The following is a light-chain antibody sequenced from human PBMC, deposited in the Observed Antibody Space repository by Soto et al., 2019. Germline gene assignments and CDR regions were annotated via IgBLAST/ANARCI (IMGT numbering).Light chain of an antibody. CDR1: QSSSSY. Sequence: ETVLTQSPGTLSLSPGERATLSCRASQSSSSYLTWYQQRPGQAPRLLIYAASRRATGIPDRCSGSGSETDFTLTISRREPEDFAVYYCQQYSTPPITFGQGTRLEIK. J-gene: IGKJ5*01. CDR2: AAS. CDR3: QQYSTPPIT. V-gene: IGKV3-20*01.